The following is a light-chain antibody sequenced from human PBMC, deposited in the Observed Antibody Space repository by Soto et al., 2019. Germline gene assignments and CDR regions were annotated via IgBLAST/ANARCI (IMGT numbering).Light chain of an antibody. V-gene: IGKV1-5*01. CDR1: QSISRL. J-gene: IGKJ1*01. CDR2: DAS. Sequence: DIQMTQSPSTLSASVGDRVTITCRASQSISRLLAWYQQKPGKAPKVLIYDASSLKSGVPSRFSGSGSGTLFPPTISRLPHDYFATYYYQHYDNYSTFGQGTRVEIK. CDR3: QHYDNYST.